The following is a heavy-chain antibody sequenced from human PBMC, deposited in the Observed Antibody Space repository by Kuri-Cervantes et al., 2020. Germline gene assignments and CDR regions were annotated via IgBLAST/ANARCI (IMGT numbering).Heavy chain of an antibody. J-gene: IGHJ5*02. V-gene: IGHV1-69*05. CDR1: GGTFSSYA. CDR3: ARGESWLDP. CDR2: IIPIFGTA. Sequence: SVKVSCKASGGTFSSYAISWVRQAPGQGLEWMGGIIPIFGTANYAQKFQGRVTMTRNTSIITAYMELSSLRSEDTAVYYCARGESWLDPWGQGTLVTVSS.